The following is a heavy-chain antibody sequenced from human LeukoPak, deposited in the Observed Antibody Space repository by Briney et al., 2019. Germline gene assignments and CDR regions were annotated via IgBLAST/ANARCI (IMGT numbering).Heavy chain of an antibody. V-gene: IGHV3-23*01. Sequence: GGSLRLSCAASGFTFSSYAMSWVRQAPGKGLEWVSLISGSGGSTYYADSVKGRFTVSRDNAKNSLYLQMSSLRAEDTAVYYCARTMAFWGQGTLVAVSS. CDR1: GFTFSSYA. D-gene: IGHD1-1*01. J-gene: IGHJ4*02. CDR2: ISGSGGST. CDR3: ARTMAF.